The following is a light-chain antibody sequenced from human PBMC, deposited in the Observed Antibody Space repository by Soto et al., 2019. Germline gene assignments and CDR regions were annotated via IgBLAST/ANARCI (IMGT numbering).Light chain of an antibody. CDR1: SSDVGGYNY. V-gene: IGLV2-14*01. Sequence: QSALTQPASVSGSPGQSITISCTGTSSDVGGYNYVSWYQQHPGKAPKLMIYEVSNRPSGVSNRFSGSKSGNTASLIISGLQAEDEADYYCSSYTISSTLVFGTGTKLTVL. CDR2: EVS. CDR3: SSYTISSTLV. J-gene: IGLJ1*01.